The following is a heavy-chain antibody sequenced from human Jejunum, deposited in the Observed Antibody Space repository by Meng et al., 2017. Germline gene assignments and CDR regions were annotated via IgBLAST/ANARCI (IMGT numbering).Heavy chain of an antibody. V-gene: IGHV1-18*01. CDR1: GYTFTSFA. J-gene: IGHJ4*02. Sequence: VQLVPSGAEVKKPGASVKVSCKASGYTFTSFAITWVRQAPGQGLEWMGWINGDNGDTNNQQNFQGRLIMTTDTSTSTAYMELRSLRSDDTTVYYCARTLPHSSGDKRGLDYWGQGTLVTVSS. CDR2: INGDNGDT. D-gene: IGHD1-26*01. CDR3: ARTLPHSSGDKRGLDY.